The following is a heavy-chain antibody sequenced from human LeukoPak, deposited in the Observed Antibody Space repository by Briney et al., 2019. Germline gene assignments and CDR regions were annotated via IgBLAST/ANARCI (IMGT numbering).Heavy chain of an antibody. Sequence: GESLKISCKASGYSFTSYWIGWVRQMPGKGLEWMAIVYPGDSDSRYSPSFPGQVTISADESISTAYLQWSSLKAPDTAVYYCARRGSGSDFDYWGQGTLVTVSS. CDR2: VYPGDSDS. D-gene: IGHD3-10*01. V-gene: IGHV5-51*01. J-gene: IGHJ4*02. CDR3: ARRGSGSDFDY. CDR1: GYSFTSYW.